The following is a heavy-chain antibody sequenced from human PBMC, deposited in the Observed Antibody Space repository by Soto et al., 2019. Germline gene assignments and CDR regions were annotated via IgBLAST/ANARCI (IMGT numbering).Heavy chain of an antibody. V-gene: IGHV3-23*01. CDR2: SSATGAGT. CDR3: AKDRRAGGNYGFYSDF. J-gene: IGHJ4*02. CDR1: GFTFSSYG. D-gene: IGHD1-7*01. Sequence: EVQLLESGGGLVQPGGSLRLSCAASGFTFSSYGMTWVRQAPGKGLEWVSFSSATGAGTYYADSVKGRFTISRDNSKNTRYLQMTRLRADDTAVFYCAKDRRAGGNYGFYSDFWGQGALVIVSS.